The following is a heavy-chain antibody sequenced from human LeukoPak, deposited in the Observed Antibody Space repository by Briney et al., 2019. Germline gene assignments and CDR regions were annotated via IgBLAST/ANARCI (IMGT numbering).Heavy chain of an antibody. CDR1: GFTFSSYA. CDR3: AKVRWDNSGWYYSDS. CDR2: ISYDGSDK. V-gene: IGHV3-30*04. Sequence: GGSLRLSCAASGFTFSSYAMYWVRQAPGKGLEWVAVISYDGSDKFYADSVKGRFTISRDSSKNTLYLQMNSLRPEDTAVYYCAKVRWDNSGWYYSDSWGQGTLVTVSS. D-gene: IGHD6-19*01. J-gene: IGHJ4*02.